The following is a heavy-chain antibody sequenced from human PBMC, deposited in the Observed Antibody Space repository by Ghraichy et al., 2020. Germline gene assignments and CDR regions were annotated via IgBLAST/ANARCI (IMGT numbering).Heavy chain of an antibody. CDR1: GFISSTYA. D-gene: IGHD4-23*01. Sequence: LSLTCAASGFISSTYAMHWVRQAPGQGLEWVAVISYDGSNKYYADSVKGRFTISRDNSKNTLYLQMNSLRDEDTAVYYCARGSRVVRFYYYDGMDVWGQGTTVTVSS. V-gene: IGHV3-30-3*01. J-gene: IGHJ6*02. CDR2: ISYDGSNK. CDR3: ARGSRVVRFYYYDGMDV.